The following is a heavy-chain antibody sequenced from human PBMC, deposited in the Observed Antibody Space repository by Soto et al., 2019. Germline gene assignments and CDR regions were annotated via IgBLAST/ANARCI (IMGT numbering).Heavy chain of an antibody. V-gene: IGHV4-4*02. CDR3: ARVEVLIFDL. CDR1: GGSISSSNS. J-gene: IGHJ2*01. CDR2: IDHSGST. D-gene: IGHD3-3*01. Sequence: QVQLQESGPGLVKPSGTLSLTCAVSGGSISSSNSWSWVRQPPGKGREWIGEIDHSGSTNYTPSRKSRVTRSVDKSENQSALKLSTVTAADTAGDYCARVEVLIFDLWGRGTLVTVSS.